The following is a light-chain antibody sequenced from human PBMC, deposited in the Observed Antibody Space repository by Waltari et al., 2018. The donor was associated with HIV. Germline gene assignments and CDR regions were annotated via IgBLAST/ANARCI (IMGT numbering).Light chain of an antibody. J-gene: IGLJ3*02. CDR1: TSNVETQW. CDR2: RNY. Sequence: QSVLTQPPSASGTPDQTVTISCSGSTSNVETQWVYWYQQLPGTAPKLLIYRNYQRPSGVPDRFSSSKSGASASLIISGLRSEDEADYSCGVWDSTLKQWLFGGGTKLTVL. CDR3: GVWDSTLKQWL. V-gene: IGLV1-47*01.